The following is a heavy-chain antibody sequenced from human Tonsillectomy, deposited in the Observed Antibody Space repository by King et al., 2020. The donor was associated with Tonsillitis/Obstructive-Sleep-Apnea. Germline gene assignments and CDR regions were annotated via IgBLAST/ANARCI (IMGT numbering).Heavy chain of an antibody. CDR2: IKEDGSEK. CDR3: AGGRRSGNYGVDY. D-gene: IGHD3-3*01. V-gene: IGHV3-7*04. CDR1: GFTFSWYW. Sequence: DVQLVESGGGLVQPGGSLRLSCAASGFTFSWYWMSWARRAPGKRLEWLANIKEDGSEKAYVNSVKVRFTISRDNAKNSLYLQMNSLRLEDTAVYYCAGGRRSGNYGVDYWGQGTLVTVSS. J-gene: IGHJ4*02.